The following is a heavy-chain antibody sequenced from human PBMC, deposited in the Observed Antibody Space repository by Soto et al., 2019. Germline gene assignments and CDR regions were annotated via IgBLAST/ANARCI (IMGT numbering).Heavy chain of an antibody. Sequence: PGGSLTLSCAASGFTFSSYAMSWVRQAPGKGLEWVSAISGSGGSTYYADSVKGRFTISRDNSKNTLYLQMNSLRAEDTAVYYCAKLINNMIVVVITNWGQGTLVTVSS. CDR1: GFTFSSYA. V-gene: IGHV3-23*01. J-gene: IGHJ4*02. D-gene: IGHD3-22*01. CDR3: AKLINNMIVVVITN. CDR2: ISGSGGST.